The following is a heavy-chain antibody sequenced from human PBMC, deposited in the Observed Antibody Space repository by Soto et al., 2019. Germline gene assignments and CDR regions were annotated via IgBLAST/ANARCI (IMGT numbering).Heavy chain of an antibody. CDR2: ISTYNGNT. CDR3: GRDHRGGNSGGRFDP. Sequence: QVQLVQSGTEVRKPGASVKVSCKASGYTFTGFGITWVRQAPGQGLEWMGWISTYNGNTKYAQKFQGRVTMTTDTSTSTAYMELRSLRSDDTAVYYCGRDHRGGNSGGRFDPLGQGTLVTVSS. J-gene: IGHJ5*02. D-gene: IGHD2-21*02. CDR1: GYTFTGFG. V-gene: IGHV1-18*01.